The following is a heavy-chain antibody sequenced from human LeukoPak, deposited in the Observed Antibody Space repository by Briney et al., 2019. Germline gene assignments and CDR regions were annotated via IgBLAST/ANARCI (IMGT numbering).Heavy chain of an antibody. D-gene: IGHD5-12*01. CDR2: INPNSGGT. CDR3: ARGLYSGYDLGVFDY. J-gene: IGHJ4*02. Sequence: ASVKVSCKASGYTFTGYYMHWVRQAPGQGLEWMGWINPNSGGTSYAQKFQGRVTMTRDTSISAAYMELSRLRSDDTAVYYCARGLYSGYDLGVFDYWGQGTLVTVSS. V-gene: IGHV1-2*02. CDR1: GYTFTGYY.